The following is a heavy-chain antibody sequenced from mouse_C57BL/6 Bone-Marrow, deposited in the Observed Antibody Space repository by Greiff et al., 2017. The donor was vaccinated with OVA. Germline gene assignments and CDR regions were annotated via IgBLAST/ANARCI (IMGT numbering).Heavy chain of an antibody. CDR2: IRSKSNNYAT. Sequence: VQRVESGGGLVQPKGSLKLSCAASGFSFNTYAMNWVRQAPGKGLEWVARIRSKSNNYATYYADSVKDRFTISRDDSESMLYLQMNNLKTEDTAMYYCVRHPTYYYGSSPSFYFDVWGTGTTVTVSS. J-gene: IGHJ1*03. CDR1: GFSFNTYA. CDR3: VRHPTYYYGSSPSFYFDV. V-gene: IGHV10-1*01. D-gene: IGHD1-1*01.